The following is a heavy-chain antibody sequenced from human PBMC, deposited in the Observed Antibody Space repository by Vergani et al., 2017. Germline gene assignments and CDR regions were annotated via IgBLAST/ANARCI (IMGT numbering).Heavy chain of an antibody. CDR3: ARGGWXYDSSGYSYYYYYGMDV. Sequence: QVQLQESGPGLVKPSETLSLTCTVSGGSISSYYWSWIRQPPGKGLEWIGYIYYSGSTNYNPSLKSRVTISVDTSKNQFSLKLSSVTAADTAVYYCARGGWXYDSSGYSYYYYYGMDVWGQGTTVTVSS. J-gene: IGHJ6*02. CDR2: IYYSGST. D-gene: IGHD3-22*01. CDR1: GGSISSYY. V-gene: IGHV4-59*01.